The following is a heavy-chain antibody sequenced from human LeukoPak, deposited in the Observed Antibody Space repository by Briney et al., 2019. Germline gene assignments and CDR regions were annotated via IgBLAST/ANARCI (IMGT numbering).Heavy chain of an antibody. Sequence: GGLRLSCAASGFTFISYLMYSGRQAPGKGGWWGSRINSDGSSTSYADSVKGRFTISRDNAKNTLYLQMNSLRAEDTAVYYCASPAEEQCLVGAFDYWGQGTLVTVSS. V-gene: IGHV3-74*01. CDR3: ASPAEEQCLVGAFDY. CDR1: GFTFISYL. CDR2: INSDGSST. J-gene: IGHJ4*02. D-gene: IGHD6-19*01.